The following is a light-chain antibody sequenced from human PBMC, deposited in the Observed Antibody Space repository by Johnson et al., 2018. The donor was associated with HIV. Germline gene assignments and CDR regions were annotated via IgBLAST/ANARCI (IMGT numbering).Light chain of an antibody. CDR3: GTWDNSLSTGAV. J-gene: IGLJ1*01. V-gene: IGLV1-51*02. CDR1: NSNIGNNY. Sequence: QSVLTQPPSVSAAPGQKVTISCSGSNSNIGNNYVSWYQQLPGTAPKLLIYENNKRPSGIPDRFSGSKSGTSATLGIAGLQTGDEADYYCGTWDNSLSTGAVFGTGTTVNVL. CDR2: ENN.